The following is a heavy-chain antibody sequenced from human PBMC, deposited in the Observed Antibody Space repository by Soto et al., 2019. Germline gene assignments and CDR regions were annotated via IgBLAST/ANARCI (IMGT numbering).Heavy chain of an antibody. CDR2: INAGNGNT. Sequence: GASVKVSCKASGYTFTSYAMHWVRQAPGQRLEWMGWINAGNGNTKYSQKFQGRVTITRDTSASTAYMELSSLRSEDTAVYYCARDDSSGWYGSFDYWGQGTLVTVPQ. CDR1: GYTFTSYA. CDR3: ARDDSSGWYGSFDY. V-gene: IGHV1-3*01. D-gene: IGHD6-19*01. J-gene: IGHJ4*02.